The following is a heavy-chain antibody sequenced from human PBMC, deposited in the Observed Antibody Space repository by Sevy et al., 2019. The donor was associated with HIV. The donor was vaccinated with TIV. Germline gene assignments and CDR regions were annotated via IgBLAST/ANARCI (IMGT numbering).Heavy chain of an antibody. CDR1: GFNFGDYN. Sequence: GGSLRLSCAGSGFNFGDYNMDWVRQAPGKGLEWVSFINIGSSTIYYADSVKGRFTSTRDNAKNSLYLQMNSLRDEDTAVYYCLRDPGRPYYYGMDVWGQGTTVTVSS. CDR3: LRDPGRPYYYGMDV. J-gene: IGHJ6*02. CDR2: INIGSSTI. V-gene: IGHV3-48*02.